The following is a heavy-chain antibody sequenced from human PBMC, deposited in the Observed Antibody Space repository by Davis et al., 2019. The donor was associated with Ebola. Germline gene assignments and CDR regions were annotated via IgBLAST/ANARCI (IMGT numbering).Heavy chain of an antibody. J-gene: IGHJ3*02. CDR3: ARDRYSISTGDYDAFDI. CDR1: GGSITSDSCS. CDR2: IYHTGST. V-gene: IGHV4-30-2*01. D-gene: IGHD6-6*01. Sequence: PSETLSLTCAVSGGSITSDSCSWNWIRQPPGKGLEWIGCIYHTGSTNYNPSLKSRVTILVDRSKTQFSLKLSSVTAADTAVYYCARDRYSISTGDYDAFDIWGQGTMVTISS.